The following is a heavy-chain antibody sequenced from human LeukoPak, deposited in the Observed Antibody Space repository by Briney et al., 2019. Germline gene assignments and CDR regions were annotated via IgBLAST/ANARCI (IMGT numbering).Heavy chain of an antibody. Sequence: GASVKVSCKASGYTFADYYMHWVRQAPGQGLEWMGWINPNSGGTNYAQKFQGRVTMTRDTSISTAYMELSRLRSDDTAVYSCARDLGSGWYKVWFDPWGQGTLVTVSS. CDR2: INPNSGGT. CDR1: GYTFADYY. D-gene: IGHD6-19*01. CDR3: ARDLGSGWYKVWFDP. V-gene: IGHV1-2*02. J-gene: IGHJ5*02.